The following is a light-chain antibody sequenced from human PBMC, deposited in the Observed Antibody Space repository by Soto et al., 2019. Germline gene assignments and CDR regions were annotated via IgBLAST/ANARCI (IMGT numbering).Light chain of an antibody. V-gene: IGLV1-40*01. J-gene: IGLJ2*01. CDR2: GNT. CDR1: SSNIGAPFD. CDR3: QSYDSSLSGDVV. Sequence: QSVLTQPPSVSGAPGQRVTISCTGSSSNIGAPFDVHWYQHLPGTAPKLLIYGNTNRPSGVPDRFSASKSGTSASLAITGLQAEDEAEYYYQSYDSSLSGDVVFGGGTKLTVL.